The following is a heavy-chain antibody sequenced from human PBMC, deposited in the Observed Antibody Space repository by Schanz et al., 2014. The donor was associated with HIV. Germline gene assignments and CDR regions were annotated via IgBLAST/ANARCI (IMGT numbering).Heavy chain of an antibody. D-gene: IGHD1-26*01. CDR2: IKRDGSDK. CDR1: GFIIDNYW. V-gene: IGHV3-7*01. Sequence: EVHLEESGGGLVQPGGSLRLSCVASGFIIDNYWMSWVRQAPGEGLEWVANIKRDGSDKYYLDSVKGRFTISRDNAKNSLSLQVNSLRADDTAVYYCARGLGASIWDYWGQGTLVTVSS. CDR3: ARGLGASIWDY. J-gene: IGHJ4*02.